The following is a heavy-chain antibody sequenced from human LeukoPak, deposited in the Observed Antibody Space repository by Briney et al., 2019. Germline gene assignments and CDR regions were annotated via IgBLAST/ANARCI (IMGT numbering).Heavy chain of an antibody. D-gene: IGHD3-3*02. V-gene: IGHV4-4*07. CDR1: GGSLSHYH. J-gene: IGHJ4*02. Sequence: PSETLSLTCTVCGGSLSHYHWTWVRQPAGKGLEWIGQIHTSGSTNYNPPLKSRVTMSIDTPENQVSLTIRSVTAADTAAHYCARRGMGICWRFDFWGQGALVTVSS. CDR3: ARRGMGICWRFDF. CDR2: IHTSGST.